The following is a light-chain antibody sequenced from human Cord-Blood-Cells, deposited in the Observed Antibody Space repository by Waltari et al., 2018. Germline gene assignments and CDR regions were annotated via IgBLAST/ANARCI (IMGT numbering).Light chain of an antibody. CDR3: QQLNSYPL. J-gene: IGKJ2*01. V-gene: IGKV1-9*01. Sequence: DIHLTQSPSFLSASVGDRVTITCRASQGISSYLAWYQQKPGKAPKLLIYAASTLQSGVPSWFSGSGSGTEFTLTISSLQPEEFATYYCQQLNSYPLFGQGTKLEIK. CDR1: QGISSY. CDR2: AAS.